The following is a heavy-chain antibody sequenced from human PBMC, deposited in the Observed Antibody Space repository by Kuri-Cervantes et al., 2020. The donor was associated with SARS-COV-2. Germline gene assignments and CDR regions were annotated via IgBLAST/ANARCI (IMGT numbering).Heavy chain of an antibody. Sequence: GGSLRLSCAASGFTFSSYSMNWVRQAPGKGLEWVSSISSSSSYIYYADSVKGRFTISRDNAKNSLYLQMNSLRAEDTAVYYCARVRGDIVVVPAELYYYYYMDVWAKGPRSPSP. V-gene: IGHV3-21*01. CDR2: ISSSSSYI. CDR3: ARVRGDIVVVPAELYYYYYMDV. D-gene: IGHD2-2*01. J-gene: IGHJ6*03. CDR1: GFTFSSYS.